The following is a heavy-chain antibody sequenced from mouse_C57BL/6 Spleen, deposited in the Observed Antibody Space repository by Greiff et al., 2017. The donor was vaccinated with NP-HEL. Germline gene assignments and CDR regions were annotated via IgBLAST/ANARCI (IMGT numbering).Heavy chain of an antibody. V-gene: IGHV2-4*01. Sequence: QVQLKESGPGLVQPSQSLSITCTVSGFSLTSYGVHWVRQPPGKGLEWLGVIWSGGSTDYNAAFISRLSISKDNSKSQVFFKMNSLQADDTAIYYCAKGGLYDYGQLDYWGQGTTLTVSS. CDR2: IWSGGST. D-gene: IGHD2-4*01. CDR1: GFSLTSYG. J-gene: IGHJ2*01. CDR3: AKGGLYDYGQLDY.